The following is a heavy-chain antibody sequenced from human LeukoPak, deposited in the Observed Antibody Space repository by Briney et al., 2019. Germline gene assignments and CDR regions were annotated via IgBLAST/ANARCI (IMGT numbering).Heavy chain of an antibody. D-gene: IGHD3-10*02. V-gene: IGHV3-30*02. CDR1: GFTFSSYG. J-gene: IGHJ6*04. CDR2: IQYGGSNE. Sequence: PGGSLRLSCAASGFTFSSYGMHWVRQAPGKGLEWVAYIQYGGSNEQYADSVKGRFTISRDNAKNSLYLQMNSLRAEDTAVYYCAELGITMIGGVWGKGTTVTISS. CDR3: AELGITMIGGV.